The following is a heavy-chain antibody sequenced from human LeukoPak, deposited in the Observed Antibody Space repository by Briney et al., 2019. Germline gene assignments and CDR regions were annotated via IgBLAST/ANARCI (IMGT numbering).Heavy chain of an antibody. V-gene: IGHV3-53*01. CDR2: IYSGGST. Sequence: PGGSLRLSCAASGFTVSSNYMSWVRQAPGRGPEWVSVIYSGGSTYYADSVKGRFTISRDNSKNTLYLQMNSLRAEDTAVYYCARMVYGDFDYWGQGTLVTVSS. J-gene: IGHJ4*02. D-gene: IGHD4-17*01. CDR3: ARMVYGDFDY. CDR1: GFTVSSNY.